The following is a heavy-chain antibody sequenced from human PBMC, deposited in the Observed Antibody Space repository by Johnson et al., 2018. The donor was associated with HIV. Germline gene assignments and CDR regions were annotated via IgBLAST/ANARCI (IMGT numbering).Heavy chain of an antibody. CDR1: GFSFNDYG. CDR2: ISYDGSNE. J-gene: IGHJ3*02. D-gene: IGHD2-8*01. CDR3: VKDYGGGVFDI. Sequence: QVQLVESGGGGVQPGRSLRLSCAASGFSFNDYGMHWVRQAPGKGLEWVAVISYDGSNEYSGDSVKGRFTISRDNSKNTLYLQMNSLRAEDTALYYCVKDYGGGVFDIWGQGTMVTVSS. V-gene: IGHV3-30*18.